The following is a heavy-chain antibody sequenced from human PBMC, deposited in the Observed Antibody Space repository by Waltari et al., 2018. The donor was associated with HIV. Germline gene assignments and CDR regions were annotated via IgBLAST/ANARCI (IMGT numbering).Heavy chain of an antibody. Sequence: EVQVVESGGGLVQPGGSLRLSCAASGFTFSTYEMNWVRQAPGKGLEWVSYISSSVSTIYYADSVKGRFTISRDNAKNSLYLQMNSLRAEDTAVYFCARDGSSYYGLDYWGRGTLVTVSS. D-gene: IGHD1-26*01. CDR2: ISSSVSTI. V-gene: IGHV3-48*03. CDR3: ARDGSSYYGLDY. J-gene: IGHJ4*02. CDR1: GFTFSTYE.